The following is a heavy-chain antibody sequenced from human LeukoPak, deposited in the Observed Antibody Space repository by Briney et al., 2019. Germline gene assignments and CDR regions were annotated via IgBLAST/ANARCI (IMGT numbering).Heavy chain of an antibody. Sequence: SETLSLTCTVSGGSISGYYWSWIRQPPGKGLEWIGYIYYSGSTNYNPSLKSRVTISVDTSKNQFSLKLSSVTAADTAVYYCARRGGSGLVDYWGQGTLVTVSS. CDR3: ARRGGSGLVDY. V-gene: IGHV4-59*01. D-gene: IGHD3-10*01. CDR1: GGSISGYY. J-gene: IGHJ4*02. CDR2: IYYSGST.